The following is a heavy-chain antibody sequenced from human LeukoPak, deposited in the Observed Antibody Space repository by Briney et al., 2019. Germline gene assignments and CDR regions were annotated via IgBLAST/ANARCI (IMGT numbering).Heavy chain of an antibody. CDR2: IIPVFGTA. J-gene: IGHJ3*02. V-gene: IGHV1-69*01. D-gene: IGHD3-10*01. CDR1: GGTFSSYA. Sequence: SVKLSCKASGGTFSSYAISWVRQAPGQGLEWMGGIIPVFGTANYAQKFQGRVTITADESTSTAYMELSSLRSEDTAVYYCASVMVRGVINDAFDIWGQGTMVTVSS. CDR3: ASVMVRGVINDAFDI.